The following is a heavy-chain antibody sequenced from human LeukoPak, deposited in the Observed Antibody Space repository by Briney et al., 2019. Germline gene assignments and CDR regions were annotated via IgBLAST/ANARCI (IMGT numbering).Heavy chain of an antibody. V-gene: IGHV4-4*07. CDR1: GGSMSSYY. CDR2: IYTSGST. Sequence: SETLSLTCTVSGGSMSSYYWSWIRQPAGKGLEWIGRIYTSGSTNCNPSLKSRVTMSVDTSKNHFSLKLNSVTAADTAVYYCARDRYYYDSSGYRAHDAFDIWGQGTMVTVSS. J-gene: IGHJ3*02. CDR3: ARDRYYYDSSGYRAHDAFDI. D-gene: IGHD3-22*01.